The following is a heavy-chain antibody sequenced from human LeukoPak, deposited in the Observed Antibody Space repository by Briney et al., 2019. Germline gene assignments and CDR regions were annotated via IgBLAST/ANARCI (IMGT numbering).Heavy chain of an antibody. CDR2: INHSGSI. V-gene: IGHV4-34*01. CDR3: ASPDCSGGSCQSGVFGY. D-gene: IGHD2-15*01. J-gene: IGHJ4*02. Sequence: SETLSLTCAVYGGSFSGYYWSWIRQPPGKGLEWIGEINHSGSINYNPSLKSRVTISIDTSKNQFSLKLSSVTAADTAVYYCASPDCSGGSCQSGVFGYWGQGTLVTVSS. CDR1: GGSFSGYY.